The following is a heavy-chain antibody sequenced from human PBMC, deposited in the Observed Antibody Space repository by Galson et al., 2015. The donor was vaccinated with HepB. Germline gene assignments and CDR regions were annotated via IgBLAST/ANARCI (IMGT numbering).Heavy chain of an antibody. J-gene: IGHJ6*02. Sequence: SLRLSCAASGFSFSSYNMNWVRQAPGKGLEWVSSISSSSSYIYYADSVEGRFTISRDNARDSLYLQMNSLRAEDTAVYYCANLVHSISSRENEGYYYGVDVWGQGTTVTVSS. V-gene: IGHV3-21*01. CDR2: ISSSSSYI. CDR1: GFSFSSYN. CDR3: ANLVHSISSRENEGYYYGVDV. D-gene: IGHD4-11*01.